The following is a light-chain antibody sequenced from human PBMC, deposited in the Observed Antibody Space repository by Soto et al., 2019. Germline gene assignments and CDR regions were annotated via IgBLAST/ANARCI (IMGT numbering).Light chain of an antibody. Sequence: EIVLTQSPATLSLSPGGRATLSCRASQSVRSYLVWYQQKPGQAPRLLIYDASNRATGIPARFSGSGSGTDFTLTISSLEPEDFAVYYCQQRYSWPPITFGQGTRLEIK. J-gene: IGKJ5*01. CDR2: DAS. CDR1: QSVRSY. V-gene: IGKV3-11*01. CDR3: QQRYSWPPIT.